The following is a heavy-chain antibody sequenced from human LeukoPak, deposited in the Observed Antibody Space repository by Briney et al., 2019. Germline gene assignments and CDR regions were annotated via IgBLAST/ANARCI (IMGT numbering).Heavy chain of an antibody. CDR2: TYYRSIWYKDDAGWYK. V-gene: IGHV6-1*01. Sequence: SQTLLLTCGISGDSVSRTDAGWSWIRQSPSRGLEWLGRTYYRSIWYKDDAGWYKDDAGSLKRRITINVDPVMNQFSLQLNSVTPEDTALYYCARGGLVRGSINSLIAFDVWGQGIMVTVPS. D-gene: IGHD3-10*01. J-gene: IGHJ3*01. CDR1: GDSVSRTDAG. CDR3: ARGGLVRGSINSLIAFDV.